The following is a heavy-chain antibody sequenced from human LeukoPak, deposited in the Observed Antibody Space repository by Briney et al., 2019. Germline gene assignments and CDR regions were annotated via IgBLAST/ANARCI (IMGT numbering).Heavy chain of an antibody. D-gene: IGHD5-12*01. CDR1: GGSFSGYY. CDR3: ARLGYSGYVVDY. V-gene: IGHV4-59*01. Sequence: PSETLSLTCAVYGGSFSGYYWSWIRQPPGKGLEWIGYIYYSGSTNYNPSLKSRVTISVDTSKNQVSLKLRSVTAADTAVYYCARLGYSGYVVDYWGQGTLVTVSS. J-gene: IGHJ4*02. CDR2: IYYSGST.